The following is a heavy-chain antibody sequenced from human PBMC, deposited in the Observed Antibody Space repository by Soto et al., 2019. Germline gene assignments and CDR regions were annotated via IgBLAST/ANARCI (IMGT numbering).Heavy chain of an antibody. V-gene: IGHV1-18*04. D-gene: IGHD2-2*02. Sequence: ASVKVSCKASGYTFTSYGISWVRQAPGQGLEWMGWISAYNGNTNYAQKLQGRVTMTTDTSTSTAYMELRSLRSDGTAVYYCARDRDTVVVPAAISNYYYGMDIWGQGTTVTVSS. CDR3: ARDRDTVVVPAAISNYYYGMDI. CDR1: GYTFTSYG. J-gene: IGHJ6*02. CDR2: ISAYNGNT.